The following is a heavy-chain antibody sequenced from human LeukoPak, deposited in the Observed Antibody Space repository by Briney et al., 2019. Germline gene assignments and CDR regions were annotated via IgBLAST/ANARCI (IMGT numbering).Heavy chain of an antibody. CDR3: ARESGYCSSTSCYMFDP. D-gene: IGHD2-2*02. CDR2: INPNSGGT. CDR1: GYTFTGYY. Sequence: ASVKVSCKASGYTFTGYYMHWVRQAPGQGLEWMGWINPNSGGTNYAQKFQGRVTMTRDTSISTAYMALSRLRSDDTAVYYCARESGYCSSTSCYMFDPWGQGTLVTVSS. J-gene: IGHJ5*02. V-gene: IGHV1-2*02.